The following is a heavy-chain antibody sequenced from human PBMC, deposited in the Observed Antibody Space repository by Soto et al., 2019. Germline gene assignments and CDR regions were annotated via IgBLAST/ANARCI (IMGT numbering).Heavy chain of an antibody. CDR2: INAGNGNT. V-gene: IGHV1-3*01. J-gene: IGHJ4*02. D-gene: IGHD2-15*01. CDR3: ARDATGLTGLNSDR. CDR1: GYAFTSYA. Sequence: ASVKVSCKASGYAFTSYAMHWVRQAPGQRLEWMGWINAGNGNTKYSQKFQGRVTITRDTSASTAYMELSSLRSEDTAVYYCARDATGLTGLNSDRWGKGTLVSASS.